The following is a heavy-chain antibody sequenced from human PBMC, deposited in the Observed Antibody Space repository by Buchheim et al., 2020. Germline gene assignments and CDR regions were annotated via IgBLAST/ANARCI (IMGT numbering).Heavy chain of an antibody. V-gene: IGHV5-10-1*03. CDR3: ARHGTLAYCGGDCYKRGFDY. CDR2: IDPSDSYT. CDR1: GYSFTSYW. D-gene: IGHD2-21*02. Sequence: EVQLVQSGAEVKKTGESLRISCKGSGYSFTSYWISWVRQMPGKGLEWMGRIDPSDSYTNYSPSFQGHVTISADKSISTAYLQWSSLKASDTAMYYCARHGTLAYCGGDCYKRGFDYWGQGTL. J-gene: IGHJ4*02.